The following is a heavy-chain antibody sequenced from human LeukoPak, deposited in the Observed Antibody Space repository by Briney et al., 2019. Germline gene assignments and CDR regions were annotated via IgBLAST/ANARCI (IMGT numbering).Heavy chain of an antibody. Sequence: PSETLSLTCTVSGGSISSSSYYWGWIRQPPGKGLEWIGSIYYSGSTYYNPSLKSRVTISVDTSKNQFSLKLSSVTAADTAVYYCASLRRAYGDYGNTLDYWGQGTLVTVSS. CDR1: GGSISSSSYY. CDR3: ASLRRAYGDYGNTLDY. CDR2: IYYSGST. D-gene: IGHD4-17*01. J-gene: IGHJ4*02. V-gene: IGHV4-39*01.